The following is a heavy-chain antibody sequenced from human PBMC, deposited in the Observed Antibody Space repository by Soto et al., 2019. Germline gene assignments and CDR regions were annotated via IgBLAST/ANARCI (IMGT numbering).Heavy chain of an antibody. CDR1: GGTFSSYA. J-gene: IGHJ4*02. V-gene: IGHV1-69*01. CDR3: AREVQDYYDSSGYYPAGYFDY. CDR2: IIPIFGTA. D-gene: IGHD3-22*01. Sequence: VQLVQSGAEVKKPGSSVKVSCKASGGTFSSYAISWVRQAPGQGLEWMGGIIPIFGTANYAQKFQGRVTITADESTSTAYMELSSLRSEDTAVYYCAREVQDYYDSSGYYPAGYFDYWGQGTLVTVSS.